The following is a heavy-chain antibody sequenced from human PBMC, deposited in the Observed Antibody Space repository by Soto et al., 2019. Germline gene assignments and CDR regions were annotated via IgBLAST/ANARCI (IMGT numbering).Heavy chain of an antibody. CDR3: AQLGPDYYTAS. CDR1: GFIFRNYA. CDR2: VTGSGVRT. V-gene: IGHV3-23*01. J-gene: IGHJ5*02. Sequence: GGSLRLSCAASGFIFRNYAMNWVRQAPGKGLEWVSVVTGSGVRTYCADSVKGRFTISRDNSKNTVYLQMNSLRVEDTAVYYCAQLGPDYYTASWGQGTLVTVSS. D-gene: IGHD3-3*01.